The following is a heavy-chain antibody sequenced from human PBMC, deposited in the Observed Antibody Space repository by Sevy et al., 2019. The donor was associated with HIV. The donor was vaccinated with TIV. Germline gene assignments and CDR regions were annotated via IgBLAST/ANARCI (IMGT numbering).Heavy chain of an antibody. CDR1: GFIFSSYA. J-gene: IGHJ4*02. D-gene: IGHD3-22*01. Sequence: GGSLRLSCAASGFIFSSYAMSWVRQGPGKGLEWVSLISNSGGGTYYADSVKGRFTIYRDNSKNTLYLRMNSLRAEDTAVYYCAKALRTGYYDSSGYHAPPGEGGPFDSWGQGPLVTVSS. V-gene: IGHV3-23*01. CDR3: AKALRTGYYDSSGYHAPPGEGGPFDS. CDR2: ISNSGGGT.